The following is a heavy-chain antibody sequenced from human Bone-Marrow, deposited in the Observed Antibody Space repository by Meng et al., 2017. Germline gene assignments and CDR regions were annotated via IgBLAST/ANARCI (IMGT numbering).Heavy chain of an antibody. CDR1: GYTFTSYY. CDR2: INPSGGST. CDR3: ARDLHSMIVVVITGYGMDV. J-gene: IGHJ6*02. V-gene: IGHV1-46*01. Sequence: ASVKVSCKASGYTFTSYYMHWVRQAPGQGLEWMGIINPSGGSTSYAQKFQGRVTMTRDTSTSTVYMELSSLRSEDTAVYYCARDLHSMIVVVITGYGMDVWGQGITVTVSS. D-gene: IGHD3-22*01.